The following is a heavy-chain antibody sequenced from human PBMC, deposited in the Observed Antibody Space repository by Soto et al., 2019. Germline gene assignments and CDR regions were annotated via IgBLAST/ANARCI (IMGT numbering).Heavy chain of an antibody. J-gene: IGHJ4*02. CDR3: ARTLRDYGDPLFGY. Sequence: EVQLVESGGGLVKPGGSLRLSCAASGFTFSSYSMNWVRQAPGKGLEWVSSISSSSSYIYYADSVKGRFTISRDNAKNSLYLQMNSLRAEYTAVYYCARTLRDYGDPLFGYWGQGTLVTVSS. V-gene: IGHV3-21*01. CDR1: GFTFSSYS. D-gene: IGHD4-17*01. CDR2: ISSSSSYI.